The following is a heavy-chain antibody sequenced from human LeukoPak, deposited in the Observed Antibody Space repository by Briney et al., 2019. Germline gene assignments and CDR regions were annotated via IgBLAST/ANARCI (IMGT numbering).Heavy chain of an antibody. Sequence: SETLSLTCTVSGGSISIYYWSWIRQPPGKGLEWIGYIYYSGSTNYNPSLKSRVTMSVDTSKNQFSLKLSSVTAADTAVYYCARDSIAAAYNWFDPWGQGTLVTVSS. J-gene: IGHJ5*02. V-gene: IGHV4-59*12. D-gene: IGHD6-13*01. CDR2: IYYSGST. CDR3: ARDSIAAAYNWFDP. CDR1: GGSISIYY.